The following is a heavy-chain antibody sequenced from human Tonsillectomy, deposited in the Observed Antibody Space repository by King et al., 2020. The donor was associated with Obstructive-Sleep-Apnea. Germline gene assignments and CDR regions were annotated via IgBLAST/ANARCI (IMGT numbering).Heavy chain of an antibody. Sequence: QVQLVESGAEVKKPGASVKVSCKASGYTFTSYYMNWVRQAPGQGLEWMGVINPSGGSTSYAQKLQGSFTMTRDTSTSTVYMELSSLRSEDTAGYYCATTADSAPDFDYWGQGTLVTVSS. V-gene: IGHV1-46*04. CDR3: ATTADSAPDFDY. D-gene: IGHD1-14*01. CDR2: INPSGGST. CDR1: GYTFTSYY. J-gene: IGHJ4*02.